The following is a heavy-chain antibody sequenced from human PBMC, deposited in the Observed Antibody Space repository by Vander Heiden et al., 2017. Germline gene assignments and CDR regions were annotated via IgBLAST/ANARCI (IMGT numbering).Heavy chain of an antibody. CDR1: GFTFSSYS. CDR3: ATIIAVAGTDY. Sequence: SCAASGFTFSSYSMNWVRQAPGKGLEWVSSISSSSSYIYYADSVKGRFTISRDNAKNSLYLQMNSLRAEDTAVYYCATIIAVAGTDYWGQGTLVTVSS. J-gene: IGHJ4*02. V-gene: IGHV3-21*01. D-gene: IGHD6-19*01. CDR2: ISSSSSYI.